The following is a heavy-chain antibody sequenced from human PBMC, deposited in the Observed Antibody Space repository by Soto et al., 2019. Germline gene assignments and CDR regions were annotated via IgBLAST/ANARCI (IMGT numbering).Heavy chain of an antibody. V-gene: IGHV1-69*01. CDR1: GGTFSTYV. CDR3: ARGDYYGSATSDYYFDF. J-gene: IGHJ4*02. Sequence: QVQLVQSGAEVQRPGSSVKVSCKASGGTFSTYVFSWVRQAPGQGLQWMGQIIPVFGTADYAQKFQGRVTITADESTSTAYLELSSLRSEDTAVYYCARGDYYGSATSDYYFDFWGQGTLVTVSS. CDR2: IIPVFGTA. D-gene: IGHD3-10*01.